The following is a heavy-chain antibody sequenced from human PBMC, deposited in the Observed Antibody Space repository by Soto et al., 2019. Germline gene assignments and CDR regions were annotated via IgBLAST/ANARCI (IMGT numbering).Heavy chain of an antibody. CDR3: SVAGNYFDF. V-gene: IGHV3-66*01. J-gene: IGHJ4*02. Sequence: GGSLRLSCAASGFTVSTSYMSWVRQAPGKGLEWVSDIYSGGSTNYADSVKGRFTVSRDNSKNTLFLQMNSLRAEDTAVYYCSVAGNYFDFWGQGTLVTVSS. CDR1: GFTVSTSY. CDR2: IYSGGST. D-gene: IGHD2-15*01.